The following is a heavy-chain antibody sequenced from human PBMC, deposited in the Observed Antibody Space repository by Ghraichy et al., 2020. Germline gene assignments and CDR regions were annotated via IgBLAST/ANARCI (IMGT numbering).Heavy chain of an antibody. CDR3: ARGAAVAFDY. Sequence: SETLSLTCSVSGGSISSGGYYWTWIRQPAGKGLEWIGRISTSGSTNYNPSLKSRVTISLDTSKGQFSLNLTSVTAADTALYYCARGAAVAFDYWGQGTLVTVSS. V-gene: IGHV4-61*02. CDR2: ISTSGST. D-gene: IGHD6-25*01. CDR1: GGSISSGGYY. J-gene: IGHJ4*02.